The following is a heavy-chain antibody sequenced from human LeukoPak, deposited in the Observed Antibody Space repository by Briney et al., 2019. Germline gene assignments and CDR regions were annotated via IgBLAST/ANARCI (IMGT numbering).Heavy chain of an antibody. J-gene: IGHJ6*04. CDR3: ARQRIFDV. D-gene: IGHD1-1*01. V-gene: IGHV4-30-4*08. CDR2: ISPTGST. Sequence: SQTLSLTCTVSGGSISSGDYYWNWIRQPPGKGLEWIGEISPTGSTNYNPSLKSRVTISVDTSRRQFSLKVSSVTAADTAVYYCARQRIFDVWGKGTTVTVSS. CDR1: GGSISSGDYY.